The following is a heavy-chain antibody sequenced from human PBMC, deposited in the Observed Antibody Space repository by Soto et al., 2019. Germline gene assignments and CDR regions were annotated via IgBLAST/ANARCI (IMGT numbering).Heavy chain of an antibody. CDR2: ISYDGSNK. CDR1: GFTFSAYG. Sequence: QVQLVESGGGVVQPGRSLRLSCAASGFTFSAYGMHWVRQAPGKGLEWVAVISYDGSNKYYADSVKGRFTISRDNSKNTLYLQMNSLSAEDTAVYFCAKVTFSGEYYSSYGMDVWGQGTTVTVSS. CDR3: AKVTFSGEYYSSYGMDV. D-gene: IGHD1-26*01. V-gene: IGHV3-30*18. J-gene: IGHJ6*02.